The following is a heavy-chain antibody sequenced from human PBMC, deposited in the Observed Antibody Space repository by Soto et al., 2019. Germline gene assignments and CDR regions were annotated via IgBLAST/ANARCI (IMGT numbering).Heavy chain of an antibody. CDR3: ARDYDSSGYFDY. J-gene: IGHJ4*02. CDR2: IDPSDSYT. CDR1: GYSFTSYW. D-gene: IGHD3-22*01. Sequence: AGESLKISCKGSGYSFTSYWISWVRQMPGKGLEWMGRIDPSDSYTNYSPSFQGHVTISADKSISTAYLQWSSLKASDTAMYYCARDYDSSGYFDYWGQGTLVTVSS. V-gene: IGHV5-10-1*01.